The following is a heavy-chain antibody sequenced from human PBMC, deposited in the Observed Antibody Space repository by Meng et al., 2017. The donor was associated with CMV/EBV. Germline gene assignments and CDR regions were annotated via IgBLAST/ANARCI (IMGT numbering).Heavy chain of an antibody. CDR2: IYTSGST. V-gene: IGHV4-4*07. CDR1: SGSISSYY. J-gene: IGHJ6*02. D-gene: IGHD2/OR15-2a*01. Sequence: SETLSLTCTVSSGSISSYYWSWIRQPAGKGLEWIGRIYTSGSTNYNPSLKSRVTMSVDTSKNQFSLKLSSVTAADTAVYYCARLRGTVPRLEYYYYYGMDVWGQGTTVTVSS. CDR3: ARLRGTVPRLEYYYYYGMDV.